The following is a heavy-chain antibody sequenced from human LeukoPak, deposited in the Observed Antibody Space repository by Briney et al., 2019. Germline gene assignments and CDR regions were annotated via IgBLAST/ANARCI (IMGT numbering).Heavy chain of an antibody. CDR3: ARDGYNEEDWFFDL. J-gene: IGHJ2*01. CDR1: GFTFSSYG. Sequence: GGSLRLSCAASGFTFSSYGMHWVRHAPGKGLEWVAVISYDGSNKYYADSVKGRFTISRDNSKNTLYLQMNSLRAEDTAVYYCARDGYNEEDWFFDLWGRGILVTVCS. V-gene: IGHV3-30*03. D-gene: IGHD5-24*01. CDR2: ISYDGSNK.